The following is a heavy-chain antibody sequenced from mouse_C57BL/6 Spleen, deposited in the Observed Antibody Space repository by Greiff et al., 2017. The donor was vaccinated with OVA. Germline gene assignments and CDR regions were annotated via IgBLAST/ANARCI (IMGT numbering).Heavy chain of an antibody. CDR1: GYTFTDYE. Sequence: VQLVESGAELVRPGASVTLSCKASGYTFTDYEMHWVKQTPVHGLEWIGAIDPETGGTAYNQKFKGKAILTADKSSSTAYMELRSLTSEDSAVYYCTRWSLQFLFDYWGQGTTLTVSS. D-gene: IGHD2-10*01. V-gene: IGHV1-15*01. J-gene: IGHJ2*01. CDR2: IDPETGGT. CDR3: TRWSLQFLFDY.